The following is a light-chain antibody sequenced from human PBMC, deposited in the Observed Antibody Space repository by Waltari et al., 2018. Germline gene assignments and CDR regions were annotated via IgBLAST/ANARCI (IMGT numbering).Light chain of an antibody. V-gene: IGLV2-14*01. Sequence: QSALTQTASVSGSPGQSTTISCPGTSSDVGGYNYVSWYQQHPGKAPKLMIYEVSNRPSGVSNRFSGSKSGNTASLTISGLQAEDEADYYCSSYTSSSTWVFGGGTKLTVL. CDR3: SSYTSSSTWV. J-gene: IGLJ3*02. CDR1: SSDVGGYNY. CDR2: EVS.